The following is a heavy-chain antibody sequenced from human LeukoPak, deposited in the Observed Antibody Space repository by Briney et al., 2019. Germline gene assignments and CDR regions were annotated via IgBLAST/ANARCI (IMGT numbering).Heavy chain of an antibody. V-gene: IGHV4-38-2*02. D-gene: IGHD3-10*01. Sequence: SETLSLTCTVSGYSISSGYYWGWIRQPPGKGLEWIGSIYHSGSTYYNPSLKSRVTISVDTSKNQFSLKLSSVTAADTAVYYCARDRRGVRGVIGVDWFDPWGQGTLVTVSS. J-gene: IGHJ5*02. CDR1: GYSISSGYY. CDR2: IYHSGST. CDR3: ARDRRGVRGVIGVDWFDP.